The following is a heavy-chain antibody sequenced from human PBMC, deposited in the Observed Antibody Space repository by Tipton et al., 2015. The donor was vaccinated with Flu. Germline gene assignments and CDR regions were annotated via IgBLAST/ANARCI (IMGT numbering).Heavy chain of an antibody. D-gene: IGHD3-10*01. CDR3: AKHFERGFDI. J-gene: IGHJ3*02. Sequence: LRLSCAVFGGSFSGHYWVWIRPPPGKGLEWIGEIIHSGYTKYNPSLKSRVTMSIDTSKNQFSLNLNSVTAADTAMYYCAKHFERGFDIWGQGTMVTVSS. V-gene: IGHV4-34*12. CDR1: GGSFSGHY. CDR2: IIHSGYT.